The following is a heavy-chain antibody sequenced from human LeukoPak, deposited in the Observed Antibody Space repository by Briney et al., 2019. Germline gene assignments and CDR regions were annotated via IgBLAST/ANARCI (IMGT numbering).Heavy chain of an antibody. J-gene: IGHJ6*02. CDR3: ARALLGYCSSTSCYGHYYYYGMDV. CDR2: ISFDGSKQ. V-gene: IGHV3-30*03. D-gene: IGHD2-2*01. CDR1: GFTFSSYG. Sequence: GRSLRLSCAASGFTFSSYGMHWVRQAPGKGLEWAAVISFDGSKQYYADSVKGRFTISRDNSKNTLYPQMNSLRAEDTAVYYCARALLGYCSSTSCYGHYYYYGMDVWGQGTTVTVSS.